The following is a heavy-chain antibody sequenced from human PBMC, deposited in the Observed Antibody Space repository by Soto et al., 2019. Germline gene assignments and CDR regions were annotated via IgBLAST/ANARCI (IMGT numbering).Heavy chain of an antibody. D-gene: IGHD1-26*01. Sequence: SETLSLTCNVSGDSITTGGYSWSWIRQPPGKGLEWIGYIYHTGTAYYNPSLKSRVTLSVDRSKNQFSLSLSSMTAADPAAYYCASDAWERNFDCWRQGTRGPVSS. V-gene: IGHV4-30-2*01. CDR1: GDSITTGGYS. J-gene: IGHJ4*02. CDR2: IYHTGTA. CDR3: ASDAWERNFDC.